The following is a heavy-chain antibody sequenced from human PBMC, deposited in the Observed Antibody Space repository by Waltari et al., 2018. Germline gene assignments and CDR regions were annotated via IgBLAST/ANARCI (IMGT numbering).Heavy chain of an antibody. CDR3: ARYHCTSGVCQHFDY. D-gene: IGHD2-8*01. CDR1: RGSLIGFY. CDR2: ILYSGTT. Sequence: QVPLQESGPGLVKPSETLSLTCPVSRGSLIGFYWSWIRQPPGKGLEWIGSILYSGTTVYSPSLESRVTMSVDMSKNQFSLELGSVTAADTAVYHCARYHCTSGVCQHFDYWGQGILVTVSS. J-gene: IGHJ4*02. V-gene: IGHV4-59*01.